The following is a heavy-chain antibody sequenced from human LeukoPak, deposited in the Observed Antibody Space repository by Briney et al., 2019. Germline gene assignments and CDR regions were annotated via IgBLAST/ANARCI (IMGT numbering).Heavy chain of an antibody. D-gene: IGHD6-19*01. CDR2: IYYSGST. Sequence: SETLSLTCTVSGGSISSYYWSWIRQPPGKGLEWIGYIYYSGSTNYNPSLKSRVTISVDTSKNQFSLKLSSVTAADTAVYYCVRERGYSSGWYGESHFDYWGQGTLVTVSS. J-gene: IGHJ4*02. CDR3: VRERGYSSGWYGESHFDY. V-gene: IGHV4-59*01. CDR1: GGSISSYY.